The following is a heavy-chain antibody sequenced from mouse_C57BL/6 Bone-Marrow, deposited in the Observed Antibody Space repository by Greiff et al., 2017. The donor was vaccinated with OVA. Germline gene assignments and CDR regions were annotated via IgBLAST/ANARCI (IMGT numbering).Heavy chain of an antibody. CDR3: ARDPFYYYGSSWGYFDV. CDR2: INPSNGGT. D-gene: IGHD1-1*01. Sequence: QVHVKQPGTELVKPGASVKLSCKASGYTFTSYWMHWVKQRPGQGLEWIGNINPSNGGTNYNEKFKSKATLTVDKSSSTAYMQLSSLTSEDSAVYYCARDPFYYYGSSWGYFDVWGTGTTVTVSS. CDR1: GYTFTSYW. J-gene: IGHJ1*03. V-gene: IGHV1-53*01.